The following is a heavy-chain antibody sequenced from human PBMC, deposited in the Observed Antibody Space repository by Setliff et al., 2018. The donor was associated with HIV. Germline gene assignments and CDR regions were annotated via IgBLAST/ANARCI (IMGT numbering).Heavy chain of an antibody. CDR1: GGSISGGGYY. CDR3: ARQPSWGSIDY. Sequence: LSLTCTVSGGSISGGGYYWSWIRQHPGKGLEWIGYISNIGSTYYNPSLKSRVTISVDTSKNQFSLKLSSVTAADTAVYYCARQPSWGSIDYWGQGTLVTVSS. J-gene: IGHJ4*02. D-gene: IGHD7-27*01. CDR2: ISNIGST. V-gene: IGHV4-31*03.